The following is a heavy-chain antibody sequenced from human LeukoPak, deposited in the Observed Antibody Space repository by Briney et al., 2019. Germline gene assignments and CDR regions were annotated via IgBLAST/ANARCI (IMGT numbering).Heavy chain of an antibody. CDR2: INHSGST. D-gene: IGHD3-10*01. CDR1: GGSFSGYY. Sequence: PSETLSLTCAVYGGSFSGYYWSWIRQPPGKGLEWIGEINHSGSTNYNPSLKSRVTISVDTSKNQFSLKLSSVTAADTAVYYCASLYSSGSYLMANYYYYGMDVWGQGTTVTVSS. V-gene: IGHV4-34*01. J-gene: IGHJ6*02. CDR3: ASLYSSGSYLMANYYYYGMDV.